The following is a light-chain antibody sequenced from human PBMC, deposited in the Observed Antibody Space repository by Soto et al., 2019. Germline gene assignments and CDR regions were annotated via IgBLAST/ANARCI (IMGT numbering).Light chain of an antibody. J-gene: IGKJ1*01. CDR1: QSMSSY. V-gene: IGKV1-5*01. Sequence: TEMTGETTFLPAPVGARVSLTFWASQSMSSYLNWCQQKPGKAPKLLIFDDASLESGVLSRFIGSGSGTEFSLPTISVQPPEYAADYCQQYNSHRTFGRGTKVDI. CDR3: QQYNSHRT. CDR2: DDA.